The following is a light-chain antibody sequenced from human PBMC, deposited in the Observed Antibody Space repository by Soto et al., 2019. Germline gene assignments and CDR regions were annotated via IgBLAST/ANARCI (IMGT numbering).Light chain of an antibody. V-gene: IGLV3-21*02. CDR2: DDS. J-gene: IGLJ3*02. CDR3: QVWDGSSDHEEWV. CDR1: NIGSKS. Sequence: VLTQPPSLSLAPGQTATITCGGNNIGSKSVHWYQHKPGQAPVLVVYDDSDRPSGIPERFSGSNSGNTAALTISRVEAGDEADYYCQVWDGSSDHEEWVFGGGTKLTVL.